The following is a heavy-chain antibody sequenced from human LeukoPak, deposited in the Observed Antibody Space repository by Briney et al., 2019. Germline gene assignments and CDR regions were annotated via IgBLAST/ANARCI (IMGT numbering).Heavy chain of an antibody. CDR3: ARGDSSGYYSFDY. CDR1: GGTFSSYT. V-gene: IGHV1-69*02. Sequence: AAVKVSCKASGGTFSSYTISWVRQAPGQGLEWMGRIIPILGIGNYAQEFQGRGTITADKSTSTAYMELSSLRSEDTAVYYCARGDSSGYYSFDYWGQGTMVTVSS. CDR2: IIPILGIG. J-gene: IGHJ4*02. D-gene: IGHD3-22*01.